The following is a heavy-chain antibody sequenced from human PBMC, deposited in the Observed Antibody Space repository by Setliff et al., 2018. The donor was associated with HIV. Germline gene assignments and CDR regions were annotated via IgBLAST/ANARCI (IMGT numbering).Heavy chain of an antibody. D-gene: IGHD6-13*01. CDR2: IINSGNT. CDR3: ARGVAAAGL. CDR1: DDSITSAGYY. Sequence: SETLSLTCSVSDDSITSAGYYWSWIRQHPVKGLEWIGYIINSGNTNYNPSLKSRVTISVDPSKNQFSLKLSSVTAADTAVYYCARGVAAAGLWGQGTLVTVSS. J-gene: IGHJ4*02. V-gene: IGHV4-31*03.